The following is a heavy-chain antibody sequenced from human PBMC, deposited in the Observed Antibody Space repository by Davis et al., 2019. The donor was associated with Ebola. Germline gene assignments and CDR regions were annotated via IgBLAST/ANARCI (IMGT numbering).Heavy chain of an antibody. CDR1: GGSIDNGYW. CDR3: ARTTKTNIEDSGLGYNSFDS. V-gene: IGHV4-4*02. Sequence: MPSETLSLTCGISGGSIDNGYWWGWVRQSPGKGLEWITEMNDRGSTNNNPSLRSRVAISVDSSKNQFSLKINSVTAADTATYYCARTTKTNIEDSGLGYNSFDSWGQGVLVSVSS. J-gene: IGHJ5*01. CDR2: MNDRGST. D-gene: IGHD4-17*01.